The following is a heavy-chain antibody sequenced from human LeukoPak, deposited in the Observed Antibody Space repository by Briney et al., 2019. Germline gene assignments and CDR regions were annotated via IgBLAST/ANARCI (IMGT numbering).Heavy chain of an antibody. J-gene: IGHJ4*02. V-gene: IGHV3-20*04. CDR1: GFTFDDYG. Sequence: PGGSLRLSCAASGFTFDDYGMSWVRQAPGKGLEWVSGINWNGGSTGYADSVKGRFTISRDNAKNSLYLQMNSLRAEDTALYYCARPGYCSSTSCYDDWGQGTLVTVSS. CDR3: ARPGYCSSTSCYDD. CDR2: INWNGGST. D-gene: IGHD2-2*01.